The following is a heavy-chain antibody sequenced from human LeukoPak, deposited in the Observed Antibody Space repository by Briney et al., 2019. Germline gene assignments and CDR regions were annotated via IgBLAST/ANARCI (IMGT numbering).Heavy chain of an antibody. D-gene: IGHD1-26*01. J-gene: IGHJ4*02. V-gene: IGHV3-23*01. CDR2: ISGSGGST. Sequence: QTGGSLRLSCAASGFTFSSYAMSWVRQAPGKGLEWVSAISGSGGSTYYADSVKGRFTISRDNSKNTLYLQMNSLRAEDTAVYYCASQTSGSYLPIDYWGQGTLVTVSS. CDR1: GFTFSSYA. CDR3: ASQTSGSYLPIDY.